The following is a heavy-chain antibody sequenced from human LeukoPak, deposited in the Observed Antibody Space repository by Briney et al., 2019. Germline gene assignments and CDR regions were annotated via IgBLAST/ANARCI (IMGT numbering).Heavy chain of an antibody. CDR2: INTNTGNP. D-gene: IGHD6-6*01. J-gene: IGHJ5*02. CDR1: GYTFTSYA. Sequence: GASVKVSCKASGYTFTSYAMKWVRQAPGQGLEWMGWINTNTGNPTYAQGFTGRFVFSLDTSVSTAYLQISSLKAEDTAVYYCARGPPSIAARPRGWFDPWGQGTLVTVSS. CDR3: ARGPPSIAARPRGWFDP. V-gene: IGHV7-4-1*02.